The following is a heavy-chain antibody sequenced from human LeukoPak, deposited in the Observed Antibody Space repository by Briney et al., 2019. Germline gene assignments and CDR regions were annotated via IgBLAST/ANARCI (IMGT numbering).Heavy chain of an antibody. D-gene: IGHD6-19*01. CDR2: INSDGSST. CDR3: AREAGYSSGWYPNWFDP. V-gene: IGHV3-74*01. CDR1: GFTFGSYW. J-gene: IGHJ5*02. Sequence: QPGGSLRLSCAASGFTFGSYWMHWVRQAPGKGLVWVSRINSDGSSTSYADSVKGRFTISRDNAKNTLYLQMNSLRAEDTAVYYCAREAGYSSGWYPNWFDPWGQGTLVTVSS.